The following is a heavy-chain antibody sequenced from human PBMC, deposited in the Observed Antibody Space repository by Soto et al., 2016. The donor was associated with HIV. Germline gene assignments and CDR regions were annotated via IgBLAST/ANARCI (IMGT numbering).Heavy chain of an antibody. J-gene: IGHJ4*02. CDR1: GFTFTNAW. V-gene: IGHV3-15*01. Sequence: EVQLVESGGGLVKPGGSLRLSCAASGFTFTNAWMSWVRQAPGKGLEWVGRIKSQTDGGTTDYAAPVKGRFTFSRDDSRNMLYLQMNSLKTEDTAVYYCTALRGYSYGPEYFDYWGQGTLVAVSS. CDR3: TALRGYSYGPEYFDY. CDR2: IKSQTDGGTT. D-gene: IGHD5-18*01.